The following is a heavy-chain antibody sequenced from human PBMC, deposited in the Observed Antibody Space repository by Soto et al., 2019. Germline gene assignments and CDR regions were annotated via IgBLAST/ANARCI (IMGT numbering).Heavy chain of an antibody. J-gene: IGHJ4*02. CDR1: GDSISSSKW. CDR3: ASGERQQQRDY. V-gene: IGHV4-4*02. Sequence: QVQLQESGPGLVKPSGSLYLTFAVSGDSISSSKWWSWVRQPPGKGLEWIGEIYHSGSTNYNTSLKRRVIISVDKSKNQFSLKLSAVTDADTAVYYCASGERQQQRDYWGQGTMVTVSS. D-gene: IGHD6-13*01. CDR2: IYHSGST.